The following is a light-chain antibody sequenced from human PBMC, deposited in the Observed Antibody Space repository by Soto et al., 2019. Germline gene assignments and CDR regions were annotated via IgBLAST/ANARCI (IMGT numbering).Light chain of an antibody. Sequence: DIQLTQSPSFVSASVREKVTITCRDSQGIRSSLAWYPQRAGKAPKLLIYAAPTLQSGAPSRFSGSGAGTECARTISSLQPEDANTDYCQQLKSYPLTFGGGTKVDIK. J-gene: IGKJ4*01. CDR2: AAP. V-gene: IGKV1-9*01. CDR3: QQLKSYPLT. CDR1: QGIRSS.